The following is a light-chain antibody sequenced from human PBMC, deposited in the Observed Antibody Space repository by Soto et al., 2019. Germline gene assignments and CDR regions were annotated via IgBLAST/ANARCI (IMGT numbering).Light chain of an antibody. J-gene: IGLJ1*01. CDR3: SSYTSSGTQV. CDR2: DVS. V-gene: IGLV2-14*01. Sequence: QSALTQPASVSGSPGQSITISCAGTSYDVGGYKYVSWYQQQPGKAPKLVIYDVSNRPSGVSNRFSGSKSGNTASLTISGLQAEDEADYYCSSYTSSGTQVFGTGTKLTVL. CDR1: SYDVGGYKY.